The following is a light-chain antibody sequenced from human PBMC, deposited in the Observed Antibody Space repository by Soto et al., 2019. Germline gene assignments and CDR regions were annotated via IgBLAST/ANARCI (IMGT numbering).Light chain of an antibody. J-gene: IGLJ1*01. CDR3: LLSYNGPYG. Sequence: QAVVPQEPSLTVSPGGTVTLTCGSSTGAVTNGHYPYWFQQKPGQAPRTLIYDTTNRHSWTPARFSGSLLGGKAALTLSGAQPEDEAEYYCLLSYNGPYGFGTGTKVTVL. CDR1: TGAVTNGHY. V-gene: IGLV7-46*01. CDR2: DTT.